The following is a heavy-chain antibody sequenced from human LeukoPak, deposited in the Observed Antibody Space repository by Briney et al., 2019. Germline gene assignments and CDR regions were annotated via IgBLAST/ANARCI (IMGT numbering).Heavy chain of an antibody. CDR2: IYYSGST. CDR3: ARVARGNYDYVWGSYRADAFDI. Sequence: SQTLSLTCTVSGGFISSGGYYWSWIRQHPGKGLEWIGYIYYSGSTYYNPSLKSRVTISVDTSKNQFSLKLSSVTAADTAVYYCARVARGNYDYVWGSYRADAFDIWGQGTMVTVSS. J-gene: IGHJ3*02. CDR1: GGFISSGGYY. D-gene: IGHD3-16*02. V-gene: IGHV4-31*03.